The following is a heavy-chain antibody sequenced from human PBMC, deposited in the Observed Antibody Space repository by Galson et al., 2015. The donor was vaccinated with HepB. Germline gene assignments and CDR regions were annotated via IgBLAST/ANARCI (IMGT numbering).Heavy chain of an antibody. CDR3: ARARTYYDFWSAYLFDY. J-gene: IGHJ4*02. CDR1: GFTFSSYW. CDR2: IKQDGSER. V-gene: IGHV3-7*05. Sequence: SLRLSCAASGFTFSSYWMSWVRQAPGKGLEWVANIKQDGSERYYVDSVKGRFTISRDNAKNSLYLQMNSLRAEDTAVFYCARARTYYDFWSAYLFDYGGQGTLVTVTA. D-gene: IGHD3-3*01.